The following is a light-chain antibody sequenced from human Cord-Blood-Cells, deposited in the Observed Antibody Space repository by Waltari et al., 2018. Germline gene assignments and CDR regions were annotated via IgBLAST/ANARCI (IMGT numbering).Light chain of an antibody. CDR2: DVS. CDR3: SSYTSSSTYV. J-gene: IGLJ1*01. Sequence: QSALTQPASVSGSPGQSLTISCTGTSSDVGRYNYVSWYQQHPGKAPKLMIYDVSNRPAGVSNRFSGAKSGNTASLTISGLQAEDEADYYCSSYTSSSTYVFGNGTKVTVL. V-gene: IGLV2-14*03. CDR1: SSDVGRYNY.